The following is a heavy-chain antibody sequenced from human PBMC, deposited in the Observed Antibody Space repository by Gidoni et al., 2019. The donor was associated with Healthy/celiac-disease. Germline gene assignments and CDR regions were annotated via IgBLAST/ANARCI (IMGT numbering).Heavy chain of an antibody. J-gene: IGHJ6*02. CDR1: GFTVSSNH. V-gene: IGHV3-53*01. Sequence: EVQLVESGGGLIQPGGSLRLSCAASGFTVSSNHMSWVRQAPGKGLEWVSVIYSGGSTYYADSVKGRFTISRDNSKNTLYLQMNSLRAEDTAVYYCARDEMRGVDYYGMDVWGQGTTVTVSS. CDR3: ARDEMRGVDYYGMDV. D-gene: IGHD2-15*01. CDR2: IYSGGST.